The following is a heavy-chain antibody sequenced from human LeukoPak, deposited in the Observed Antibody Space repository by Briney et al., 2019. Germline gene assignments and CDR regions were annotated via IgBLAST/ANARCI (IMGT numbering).Heavy chain of an antibody. CDR2: IYGSDDKT. CDR1: GFTFSNYA. D-gene: IGHD2-15*01. CDR3: AKTQGYYDA. Sequence: GGSLRLSCVASGFTFSNYAMSWVRQAPGKGLELVSGIYGSDDKTVYGDTVKGRFTISRDNSKNTLYLQMNSLRADDTAVYYCAKTQGYYDAWGQGALVTVSS. V-gene: IGHV3-23*01. J-gene: IGHJ5*02.